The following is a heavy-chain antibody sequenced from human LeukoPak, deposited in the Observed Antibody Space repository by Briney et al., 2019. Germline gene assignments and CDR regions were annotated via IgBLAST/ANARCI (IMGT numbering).Heavy chain of an antibody. CDR3: ARELWDIVVVVAATTFDY. D-gene: IGHD2-15*01. Sequence: SETLSLTCTVSGGSISSSSYYWGWIRQPPGKGLEWIGSIYYSGNTYYNPSLKSRVTISVDTSKNQFSLKLSSVTAADTAVYYCARELWDIVVVVAATTFDYWGQGTLVTVSS. CDR1: GGSISSSSYY. CDR2: IYYSGNT. J-gene: IGHJ4*02. V-gene: IGHV4-39*02.